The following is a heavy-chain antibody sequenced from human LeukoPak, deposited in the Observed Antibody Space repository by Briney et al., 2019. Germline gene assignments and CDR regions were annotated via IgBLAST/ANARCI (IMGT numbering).Heavy chain of an antibody. CDR2: INHSGST. V-gene: IGHV4-34*01. D-gene: IGHD3-22*01. CDR1: GGSFSGYY. Sequence: PSETLSLTCAVYGGSFSGYYWSWIRQPPGKGLEWIGEINHSGSTNYNPSLKSRVTISVDTSKNQFSLKLSSVTAADTAVYYCARGPYYYDSSGYYFGLDYWGQGTLVTVSS. J-gene: IGHJ4*02. CDR3: ARGPYYYDSSGYYFGLDY.